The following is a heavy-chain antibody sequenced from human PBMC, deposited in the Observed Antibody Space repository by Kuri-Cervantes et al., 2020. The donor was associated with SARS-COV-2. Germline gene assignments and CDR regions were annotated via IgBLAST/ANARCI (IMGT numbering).Heavy chain of an antibody. D-gene: IGHD1-20*01. CDR3: ARDSRYNWNESKFDY. Sequence: ASVKVSCKASGYTFTSYDINWVRQATGQGLEWMGWINPNSGGTNYAQKFQGRVTMTRDTSISTAYMELSRLRSDDTAVYYCARDSRYNWNESKFDYWGQGTLVTVSS. V-gene: IGHV1-2*02. CDR2: INPNSGGT. J-gene: IGHJ4*02. CDR1: GYTFTSYD.